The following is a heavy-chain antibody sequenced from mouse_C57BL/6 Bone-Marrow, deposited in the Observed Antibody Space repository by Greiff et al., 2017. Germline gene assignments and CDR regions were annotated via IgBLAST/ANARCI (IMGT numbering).Heavy chain of an antibody. CDR3: TRRDYYGTPMDY. D-gene: IGHD2-1*01. J-gene: IGHJ4*01. Sequence: VQLQQSGTVLARPGASVKMSCKTSGYTFTSYWMHWGKQRPGQGQEGIGASYPGNSETSYNQKVKGQAKLTAVTYASTAYMELSSLTNEDSAVYYCTRRDYYGTPMDYWGQGTSVTVSS. CDR1: GYTFTSYW. CDR2: SYPGNSET. V-gene: IGHV1-5*01.